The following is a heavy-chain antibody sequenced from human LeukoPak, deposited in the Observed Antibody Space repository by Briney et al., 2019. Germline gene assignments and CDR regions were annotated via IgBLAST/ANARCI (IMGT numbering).Heavy chain of an antibody. D-gene: IGHD3-22*01. CDR2: ISSSSSTI. CDR3: AREEMPTYYYDSSGYSH. J-gene: IGHJ4*02. Sequence: GGSLRLSCAASGFTFSSYSMNWVRQAPGKGLEWVSYISSSSSTIYYADSVKGRFTISRDNAKNSLYLQTNSLRAEDTAVYYCAREEMPTYYYDSSGYSHWGQGTLVTVSS. CDR1: GFTFSSYS. V-gene: IGHV3-48*04.